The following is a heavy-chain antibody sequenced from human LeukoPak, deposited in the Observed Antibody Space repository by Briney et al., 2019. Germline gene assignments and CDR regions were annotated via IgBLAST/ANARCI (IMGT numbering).Heavy chain of an antibody. CDR1: GYSFISYY. J-gene: IGHJ4*02. CDR2: IDPSSDTT. V-gene: IGHV1-46*01. CDR3: ARPRSLQPKSPFDC. Sequence: ASVKVSCKASGYSFISYYIHWVRQAPGQGLEWMGMIDPSSDTTNYAQKFQGRISMTRDTSTSTVYVDLSSLTSEDTAMYYCARPRSLQPKSPFDCWGQGTPVTVSS. D-gene: IGHD5-24*01.